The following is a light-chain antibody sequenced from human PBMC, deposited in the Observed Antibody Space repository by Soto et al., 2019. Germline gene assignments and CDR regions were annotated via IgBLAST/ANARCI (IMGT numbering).Light chain of an antibody. J-gene: IGKJ1*01. CDR1: QSISNS. CDR3: QQYNSYWT. CDR2: KAS. V-gene: IGKV1-5*03. Sequence: DIQMTQSPSTLSASVGDRVTITCRASQSISNSLAWYQQKPGKAPKLLIYKASSLESGVPLRFSGSESGKEFTLTISSVQPDDCAAYFCQQYNSYWTFRQGTKVEIK.